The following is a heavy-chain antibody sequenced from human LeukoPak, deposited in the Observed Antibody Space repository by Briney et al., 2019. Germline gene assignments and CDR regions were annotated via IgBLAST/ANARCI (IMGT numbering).Heavy chain of an antibody. Sequence: ASVKVSCKASGYTFTSYGISWVRQAPGQGLEWMGWISAYNGNTNYAQKLQGRVTMTTDTSTTTAYMELRSLGSDDTAVYYCAREGYCTSTSCRFADYWGQGTLVTVSS. CDR1: GYTFTSYG. J-gene: IGHJ4*02. CDR2: ISAYNGNT. D-gene: IGHD2-2*01. V-gene: IGHV1-18*01. CDR3: AREGYCTSTSCRFADY.